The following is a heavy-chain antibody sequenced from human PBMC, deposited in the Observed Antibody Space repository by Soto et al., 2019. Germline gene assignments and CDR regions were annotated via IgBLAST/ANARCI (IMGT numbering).Heavy chain of an antibody. D-gene: IGHD6-19*01. CDR3: AKTTDGWFSAFEI. CDR2: ISGSGTTA. CDR1: GCTFSSYA. Sequence: PGGSLRLSCAASGCTFSSYAMHWVRQAPGKGLEWVSAISGSGTTAYYADSVKGRFTFSRDNSKKTMYLQMNSLRAEDTAVYYCAKTTDGWFSAFEIWGQGTMVTVSS. J-gene: IGHJ3*02. V-gene: IGHV3-23*01.